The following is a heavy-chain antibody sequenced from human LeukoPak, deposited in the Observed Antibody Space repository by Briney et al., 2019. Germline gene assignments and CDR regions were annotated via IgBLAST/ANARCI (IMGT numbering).Heavy chain of an antibody. D-gene: IGHD2-2*01. Sequence: PGGSLRLSCAASGFTFSSYSMNWVRQAPGKGLEWVSSISSSSYIYYADSVKGRFTISRDNAKNSLYLHMNSLRAEDTAVYYCVRYCSSTSCLDMDVWGQGTTVTVSS. CDR2: ISSSSYI. CDR1: GFTFSSYS. CDR3: VRYCSSTSCLDMDV. J-gene: IGHJ6*02. V-gene: IGHV3-21*01.